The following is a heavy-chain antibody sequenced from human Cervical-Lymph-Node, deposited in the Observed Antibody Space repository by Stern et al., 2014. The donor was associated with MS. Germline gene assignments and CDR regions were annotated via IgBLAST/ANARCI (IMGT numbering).Heavy chain of an antibody. Sequence: EVQLVESGGGLVKPGGSLRLSCAASGFTFSSYSMNWVRQAPGKGLEWVSSISSSRSYIYYADSVKGRFTISRDNAKNSLYLQMNSLRAEDTAVYYCARDLFGYNASYFDYWGQGTLVTVSS. CDR3: ARDLFGYNASYFDY. J-gene: IGHJ4*02. CDR2: ISSSRSYI. V-gene: IGHV3-21*01. D-gene: IGHD5-24*01. CDR1: GFTFSSYS.